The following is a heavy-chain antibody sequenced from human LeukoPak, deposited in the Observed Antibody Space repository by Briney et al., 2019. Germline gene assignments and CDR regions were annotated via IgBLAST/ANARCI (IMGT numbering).Heavy chain of an antibody. CDR1: GGSISSYY. CDR2: IYTSGST. Sequence: SETLSLTCTVSGGSISSYYWSWIRQPAGKGLEWIGRIYTSGSTTYNPSLKSRVTMSVDTSKNQFSLKLSSVTAADTAVYYCARFSTYCSGGSCYSSWFDPWGQGTLVTVSS. V-gene: IGHV4-4*07. J-gene: IGHJ5*02. CDR3: ARFSTYCSGGSCYSSWFDP. D-gene: IGHD2-15*01.